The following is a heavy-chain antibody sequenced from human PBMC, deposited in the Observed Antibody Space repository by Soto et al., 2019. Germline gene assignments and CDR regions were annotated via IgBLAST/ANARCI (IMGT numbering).Heavy chain of an antibody. D-gene: IGHD6-19*01. CDR2: IFSNDEK. J-gene: IGHJ4*02. CDR3: ARIPISSGWYVDHDDY. V-gene: IGHV2-26*01. Sequence: QVTLKESGPVLVKPTETLTLTCTVSGFSLSNARMGVSWIRQPPGRALEWLAHIFSNDEKSYSTSLKSRLTISKDTSKSQVVLTMTNMDPVDTATYYCARIPISSGWYVDHDDYWGQGTLVTVSS. CDR1: GFSLSNARMG.